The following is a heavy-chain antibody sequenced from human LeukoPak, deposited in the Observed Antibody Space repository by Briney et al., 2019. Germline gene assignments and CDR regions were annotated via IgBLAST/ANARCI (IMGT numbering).Heavy chain of an antibody. CDR2: INPNSGGT. J-gene: IGHJ4*02. CDR1: GYTFTGYY. D-gene: IGHD3-16*01. Sequence: ASVKVSCKASGYTFTGYYMHWVRQAPGQGLEWMGWINPNSGGTNYAQQFQGRLTMTRDTSISTAYMELSRLRSDDTAVYYCARVTYDYVWGSFVYWGQGTLVTVSS. CDR3: ARVTYDYVWGSFVY. V-gene: IGHV1-2*02.